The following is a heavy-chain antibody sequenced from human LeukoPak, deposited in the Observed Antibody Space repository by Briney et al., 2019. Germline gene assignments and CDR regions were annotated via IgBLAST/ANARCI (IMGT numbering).Heavy chain of an antibody. CDR2: IYHSGST. J-gene: IGHJ6*02. CDR1: GGSISSSNW. Sequence: PSGTLSLTCAVSGGSISSSNWWSWVRQPPGKGLEWIGEIYHSGSTNYNPSLKSRVTISVDKSKNQFSLKLSSVTAADTAVYYCATIWFGEKESPISYYYGMDVWGQGATVTVSS. V-gene: IGHV4-4*02. D-gene: IGHD3-10*01. CDR3: ATIWFGEKESPISYYYGMDV.